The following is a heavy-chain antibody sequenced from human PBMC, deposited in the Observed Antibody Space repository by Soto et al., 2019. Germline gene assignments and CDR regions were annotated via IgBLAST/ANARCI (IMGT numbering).Heavy chain of an antibody. Sequence: QVQLVQSGAEVKKPGSSVKVSCKASGGTFSSYAINWVRQAPGQGLEWMGGIIPIFATADYAQKFQGTVTINPDESTSTAYMELSSLRSEDTAVYYCAQCLLGVNYYYGMDVWGQGTTVTVSS. J-gene: IGHJ6*02. CDR1: GGTFSSYA. CDR2: IIPIFATA. CDR3: AQCLLGVNYYYGMDV. D-gene: IGHD3-16*01. V-gene: IGHV1-69*05.